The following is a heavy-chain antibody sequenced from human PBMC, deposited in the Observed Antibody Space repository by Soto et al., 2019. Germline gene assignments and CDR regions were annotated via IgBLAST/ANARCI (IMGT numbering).Heavy chain of an antibody. Sequence: ASVKVSCKASGYTFTSYGISWVRQAPGQGLEWMGWISAYNGNTNYAQKLQGRVTMTTDTSTSTAYMELRSLRSDDTAVYYCARGRGAQSGSYYYYYYYGMDVWGQGTTVTVSS. CDR3: ARGRGAQSGSYYYYYYYGMDV. V-gene: IGHV1-18*01. J-gene: IGHJ6*02. D-gene: IGHD1-26*01. CDR2: ISAYNGNT. CDR1: GYTFTSYG.